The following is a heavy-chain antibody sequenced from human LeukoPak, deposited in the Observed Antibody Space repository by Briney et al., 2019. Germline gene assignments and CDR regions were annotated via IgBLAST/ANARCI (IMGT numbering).Heavy chain of an antibody. Sequence: GGSLRLSCAASGFTFSSYSMNWVRQAPGKGLEWVSYISSSSSTIYYAGSVKGRFTISRGNAKNSLYLQMNSLRAEDTAVYYCARDGTFTIHGWFDPWGQGTLVTVSS. J-gene: IGHJ5*02. CDR1: GFTFSSYS. V-gene: IGHV3-48*04. CDR3: ARDGTFTIHGWFDP. CDR2: ISSSSSTI. D-gene: IGHD3-10*01.